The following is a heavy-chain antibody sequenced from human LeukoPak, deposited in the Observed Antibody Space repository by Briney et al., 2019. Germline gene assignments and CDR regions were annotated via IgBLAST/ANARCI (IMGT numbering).Heavy chain of an antibody. V-gene: IGHV3-23*01. J-gene: IGHJ4*02. Sequence: GGSLRLSCAASGFTFSSYAMSWVRQAPGKGLEWVSAISGSGGSTYYADSVEGRFTISRDNSKNTLYLQMNSLRAEDTAVYYCAKDSDIVVVPAARFDYWGQGTLVTVSS. CDR3: AKDSDIVVVPAARFDY. CDR2: ISGSGGST. D-gene: IGHD2-2*01. CDR1: GFTFSSYA.